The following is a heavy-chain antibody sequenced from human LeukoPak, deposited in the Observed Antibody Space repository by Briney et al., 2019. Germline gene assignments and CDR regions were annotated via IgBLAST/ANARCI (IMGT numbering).Heavy chain of an antibody. CDR3: AKGGILSIAAHYFDY. J-gene: IGHJ4*02. Sequence: GGSLRLSCAASGFTFSSYAMSWVRQAPGKGLEWVSAISGSGGSTYYADSVKGRFTISRDNSKNTLYLQMNSLRAEDTAVYYCAKGGILSIAAHYFDYWGQGTLVTVSS. CDR2: ISGSGGST. D-gene: IGHD6-6*01. CDR1: GFTFSSYA. V-gene: IGHV3-23*01.